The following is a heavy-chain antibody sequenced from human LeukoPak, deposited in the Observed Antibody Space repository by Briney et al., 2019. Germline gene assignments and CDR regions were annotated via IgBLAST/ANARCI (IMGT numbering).Heavy chain of an antibody. CDR1: GGSFSGYY. Sequence: SETLSLTCAVYGGSFSGYYWSWIRQPPGKGLEWIGYIYYSGSTNYNPSLKSRVTISVDTSKNQFSLKLSSVTAADAAVYYCARDKRYYDFWSGYRYGMDVWGQGTTVTVSS. V-gene: IGHV4-59*01. D-gene: IGHD3-3*01. J-gene: IGHJ6*02. CDR3: ARDKRYYDFWSGYRYGMDV. CDR2: IYYSGST.